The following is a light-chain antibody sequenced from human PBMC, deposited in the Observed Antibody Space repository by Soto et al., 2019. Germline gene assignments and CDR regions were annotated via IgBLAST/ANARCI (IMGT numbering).Light chain of an antibody. V-gene: IGKV1-5*03. J-gene: IGKJ1*01. CDR3: QHYNSYSEA. CDR2: EAS. CDR1: QSISSR. Sequence: DIQMTQSPYTLSASVGDRVTITCRASQSISSRLAWYQEKPGKAPRLLIYEASSLESGVPSRFSGSGSGTEFTLTISSLQPDDFATYYCQHYNSYSEAFGQGTKVDI.